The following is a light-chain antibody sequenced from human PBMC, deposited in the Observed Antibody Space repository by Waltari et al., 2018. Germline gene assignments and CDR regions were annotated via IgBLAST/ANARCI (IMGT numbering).Light chain of an antibody. J-gene: IGLJ1*01. CDR2: GDG. Sequence: QSVLTQPPSASGTPGQRVTISCSGSSSNIGSKTVSWYHQLPGTAPKPRIDGDGQRPSGVPDRFSASKSGTSASLSISNLQSEDEADYYCGAWDDSLNGYVFGSGTKVNVL. CDR1: SSNIGSKT. V-gene: IGLV1-44*01. CDR3: GAWDDSLNGYV.